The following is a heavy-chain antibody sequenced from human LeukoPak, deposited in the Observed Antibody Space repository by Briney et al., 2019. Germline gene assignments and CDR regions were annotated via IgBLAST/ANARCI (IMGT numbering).Heavy chain of an antibody. CDR3: ARDGSGWSGWFDP. CDR2: MNPNSGNT. Sequence: GASVKVSCKASGYAFTTYDINWVRQATGQGPEWIGWMNPNSGNTGYTQNFQGRVTMTRNTSISTAYMELSSLKSEDTAVYYCARDGSGWSGWFDPWGQGTLVTVSS. J-gene: IGHJ5*02. V-gene: IGHV1-8*01. D-gene: IGHD6-19*01. CDR1: GYAFTTYD.